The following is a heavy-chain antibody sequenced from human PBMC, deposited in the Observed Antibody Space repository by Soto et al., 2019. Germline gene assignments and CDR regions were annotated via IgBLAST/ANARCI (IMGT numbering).Heavy chain of an antibody. V-gene: IGHV3-74*01. CDR3: GTVFEH. CDR2: VDSDGRGT. CDR1: GITFTNSW. Sequence: EVQLVESGGGSVQPGGSLRLSCVASGITFTNSWLHCVRQVPGKGLVWVARVDSDGRGTSYADFVKGRFTISRDNAKNTLYLQMNCLRVEDTAMYYCGTVFEHWGQGIPVTVSS. J-gene: IGHJ4*02.